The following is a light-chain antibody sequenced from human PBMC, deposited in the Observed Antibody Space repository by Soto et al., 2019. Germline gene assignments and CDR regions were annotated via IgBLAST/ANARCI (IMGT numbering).Light chain of an antibody. CDR3: SSYAGSSNV. CDR2: AVN. Sequence: QSALTQPPSASGSPGQSVAISCTGTSSDVGGYNYVSWYQQHPGKAPKLMIYAVNKRPPGVPDRFSGSKSGNTASLTVSGLQAEDEADYYCSSYAGSSNVFGTGTKLTVL. CDR1: SSDVGGYNY. J-gene: IGLJ1*01. V-gene: IGLV2-8*01.